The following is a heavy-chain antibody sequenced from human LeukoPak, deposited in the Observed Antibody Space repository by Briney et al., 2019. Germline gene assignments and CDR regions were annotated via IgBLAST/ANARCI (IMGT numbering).Heavy chain of an antibody. V-gene: IGHV3-7*01. D-gene: IGHD6-13*01. J-gene: IGHJ4*02. CDR3: ARIGGGGYDFDSSSWFFDY. Sequence: GGSLRLSCAASGFTFSNAWMSWVRHTPGKGLEWVANIKQDGSEKYYVDSVKGRFTISKDNAKNSLYLQMNSLRVEDTAVYYCARIGGGGYDFDSSSWFFDYWGQGTLVTVSS. CDR2: IKQDGSEK. CDR1: GFTFSNAW.